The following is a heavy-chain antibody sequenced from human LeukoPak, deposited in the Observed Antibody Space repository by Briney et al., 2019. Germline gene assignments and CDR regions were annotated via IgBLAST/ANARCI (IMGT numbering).Heavy chain of an antibody. J-gene: IGHJ4*02. CDR2: IYPGDSDT. CDR3: ARSLRYGSGSYSLGY. V-gene: IGHV5-51*01. CDR1: GYSFTSYW. D-gene: IGHD3-10*01. Sequence: GESLKISCKGSGYSFTSYWIGWVRQMPGKGLEWMGIIYPGDSDTRYSPSFQGQVTISDDKSISTAYLQWSSLKASDTAMYYCARSLRYGSGSYSLGYWGQGTLVTVSS.